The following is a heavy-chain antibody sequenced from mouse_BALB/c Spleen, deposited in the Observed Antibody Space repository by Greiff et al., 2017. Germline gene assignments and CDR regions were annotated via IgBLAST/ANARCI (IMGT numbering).Heavy chain of an antibody. CDR2: ISYSGST. D-gene: IGHD2-4*01. V-gene: IGHV3-2*02. J-gene: IGHJ2*01. Sequence: EVKVEESGPGLVKPSQSLSLTCTVTGYSITSDYAWNWIRQFPGNKLEWMGYISYSGSTSYNPSLKSRISITRDTSKNQFFLQLNSVTTEDTATYYCARLSDYDGGFDYWGQGTTLTVSS. CDR1: GYSITSDYA. CDR3: ARLSDYDGGFDY.